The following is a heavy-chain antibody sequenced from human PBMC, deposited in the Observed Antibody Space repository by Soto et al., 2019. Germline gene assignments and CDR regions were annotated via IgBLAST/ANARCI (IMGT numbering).Heavy chain of an antibody. V-gene: IGHV4-59*12. D-gene: IGHD3-22*01. CDR2: IYYDGTA. J-gene: IGHJ6*02. Sequence: SETLSLTCTVSGGSFSPNYWSWSRQPPGKGLEWVGYIYYDGTARHNPSLKRRVTISTDTSRSQFSLRLTSVTAADTAVYYCTRESKYYYDSSGYHTSGPPPCMDVWGQGTTVTV. CDR3: TRESKYYYDSSGYHTSGPPPCMDV. CDR1: GGSFSPNY.